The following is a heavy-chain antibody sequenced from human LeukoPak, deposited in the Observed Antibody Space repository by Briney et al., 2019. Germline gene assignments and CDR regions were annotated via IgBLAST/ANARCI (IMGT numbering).Heavy chain of an antibody. CDR1: GFTVSSNY. CDR2: IYSGGST. CDR3: ARVDYGDYHAFDY. V-gene: IGHV3-53*01. D-gene: IGHD4-17*01. J-gene: IGHJ4*02. Sequence: GGSLRLSCAASGFTVSSNYMSWVRQAPGKGLEWVSVIYSGGSTYYADSVKGRFTISRDNSKNTLYLQMNSLRAEDTAVYYCARVDYGDYHAFDYWGQGTLVTVSS.